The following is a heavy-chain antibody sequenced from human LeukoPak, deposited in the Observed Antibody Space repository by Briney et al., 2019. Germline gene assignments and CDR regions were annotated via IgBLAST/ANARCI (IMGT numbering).Heavy chain of an antibody. CDR1: GGSFSGYY. D-gene: IGHD6-19*01. V-gene: IGHV4-34*01. J-gene: IGHJ3*02. CDR2: INHSGST. Sequence: SETLSLTCAVYGGSFSGYYWSWIRQPPGKGLEWIGEINHSGSTNYNPSLKSRVTISVDTSKNQFSLKLSSVTAADTAVYYCAGSAVAGVFDIWGQGTMVTVSS. CDR3: AGSAVAGVFDI.